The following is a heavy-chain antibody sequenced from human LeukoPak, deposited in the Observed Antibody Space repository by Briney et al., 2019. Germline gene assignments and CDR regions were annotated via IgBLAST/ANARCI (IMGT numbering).Heavy chain of an antibody. J-gene: IGHJ3*01. V-gene: IGHV3-30-3*01. Sequence: GGSLRLSCAASGFTFSSYAMHWVRQAPGKGLEWVAVISYDGSNKYYADSVKGRFTIPRDNSKNTLYLQMNSLRAEDTAVYYCAREALNYYDSSGYAEDWGQGTMVTVSS. D-gene: IGHD3-22*01. CDR1: GFTFSSYA. CDR2: ISYDGSNK. CDR3: AREALNYYDSSGYAED.